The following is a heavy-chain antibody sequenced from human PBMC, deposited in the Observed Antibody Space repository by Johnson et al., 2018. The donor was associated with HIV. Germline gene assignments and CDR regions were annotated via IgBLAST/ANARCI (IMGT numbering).Heavy chain of an antibody. J-gene: IGHJ3*02. D-gene: IGHD2-15*01. CDR3: AREAYCSGGSCYDAFDI. CDR2: IYSGGST. Sequence: VQLVESGGALVQPGGSLRLSCAASGFTVSSNSMTWVRQAPGKGLEWVSLIYSGGSTYYADSVKGRFTISRDNSKNTLYLQMNRLRAEDTAVYYCAREAYCSGGSCYDAFDIWGQGTMVTVSS. V-gene: IGHV3-66*01. CDR1: GFTVSSNS.